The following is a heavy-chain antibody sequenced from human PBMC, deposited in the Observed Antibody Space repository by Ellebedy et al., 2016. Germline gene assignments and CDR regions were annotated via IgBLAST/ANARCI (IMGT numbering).Heavy chain of an antibody. D-gene: IGHD3-9*01. J-gene: IGHJ6*02. CDR3: ARDHPRILGHYDILTGYYGRLGYYGMDV. V-gene: IGHV3-53*01. Sequence: GGSLRLXXAASGFTVSSNYMSWVRQAPGKGLEWVSVIYSGGSTYYADSVKGRFTISRDNSKNTLYLQMNSLRAEDTAVYYCARDHPRILGHYDILTGYYGRLGYYGMDVWGQGTTVTVSS. CDR2: IYSGGST. CDR1: GFTVSSNY.